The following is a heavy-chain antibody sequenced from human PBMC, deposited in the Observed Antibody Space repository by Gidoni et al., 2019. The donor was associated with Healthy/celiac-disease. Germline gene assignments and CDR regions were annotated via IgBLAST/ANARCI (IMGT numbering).Heavy chain of an antibody. Sequence: VQPVESGGGVVQPARARSVPCRACGVTFSRFATHCVRQAPGKGLEWVAVISYDGINKYYADSVKGRFTIARDNSKNTLYLQMNSLRAEDTAVYYCAKVIEAYCSSTSCYFWRCTYCYGMDVWGQGTTVTVSS. CDR3: AKVIEAYCSSTSCYFWRCTYCYGMDV. CDR1: GVTFSRFA. D-gene: IGHD2-2*01. V-gene: IGHV3-30*18. J-gene: IGHJ6*02. CDR2: ISYDGINK.